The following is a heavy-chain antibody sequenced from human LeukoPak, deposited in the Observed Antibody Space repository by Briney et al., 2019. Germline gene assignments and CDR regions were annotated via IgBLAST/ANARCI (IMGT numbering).Heavy chain of an antibody. D-gene: IGHD3-10*01. J-gene: IGHJ5*02. CDR1: GGSISSYY. V-gene: IGHV4-59*01. CDR2: IYYSGST. Sequence: PSETLSLTCTVSGGSISSYYWSWIRQPPGKGLEWIGYIYYSGSTNHNPSLKSRVTISVDTSKNQFSLKLSSVTAADTAVYYCARVFGYYYGSGSYYNPSWFDPWGQGTLVTVSS. CDR3: ARVFGYYYGSGSYYNPSWFDP.